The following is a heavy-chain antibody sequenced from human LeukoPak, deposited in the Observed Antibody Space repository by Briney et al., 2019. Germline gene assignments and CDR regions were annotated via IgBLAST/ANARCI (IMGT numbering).Heavy chain of an antibody. Sequence: KPSETLSLTCAVSGGSISSGGYYWSWIRQPAGKGLEWIGRIYTSGSTNYNPSLKSRVTMSVDTSKNQFSLKLSSVTAADTAVYYCARGPQYCSSTSCLMYGMDVWGQGTTVTVSS. CDR1: GGSISSGGYY. CDR2: IYTSGST. V-gene: IGHV4-61*02. J-gene: IGHJ6*02. CDR3: ARGPQYCSSTSCLMYGMDV. D-gene: IGHD2-2*01.